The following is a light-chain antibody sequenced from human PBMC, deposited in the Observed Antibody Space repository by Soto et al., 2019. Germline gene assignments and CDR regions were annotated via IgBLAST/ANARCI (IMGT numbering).Light chain of an antibody. V-gene: IGKV1-5*01. CDR3: QQFNSDFYS. Sequence: DIQMTQSPSTLSASVGDRVTITCRASQSISTWLAWYQQKPGKAPKLLIYDASNLESGVPSRFSGSGSGTEFTLTISTLQPDDCATYYCQQFNSDFYSFGQGTKLEIK. CDR2: DAS. CDR1: QSISTW. J-gene: IGKJ2*03.